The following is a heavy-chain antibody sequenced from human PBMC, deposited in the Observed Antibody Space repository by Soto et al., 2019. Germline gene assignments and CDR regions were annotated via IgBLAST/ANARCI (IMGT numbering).Heavy chain of an antibody. CDR2: ISYDGSNK. CDR3: ARPVGGFIDAFDI. J-gene: IGHJ3*02. Sequence: QVQLVESGGGVVQPGRSLRLSCAASGFTFSSYAMHWVRQAPGKGLEWVAVISYDGSNKYYADSVKGRFTISRDNSKNTLYLQMNSLRAEDTAVYYCARPVGGFIDAFDIWGQGTMVTVSS. D-gene: IGHD6-19*01. V-gene: IGHV3-30-3*01. CDR1: GFTFSSYA.